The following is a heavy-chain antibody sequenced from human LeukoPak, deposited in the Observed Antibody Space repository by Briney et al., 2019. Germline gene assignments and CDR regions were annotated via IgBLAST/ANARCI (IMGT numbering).Heavy chain of an antibody. CDR2: IRYDGSNK. D-gene: IGHD5-12*01. CDR3: AKGGYSGYDFDLT. Sequence: PGGSLRLSCVASGFTFSSYGMHWVRQAPGKGLEWVAFIRYDGSNKCYADSVKGRFTISRDNSKNTLYLQMNSLRAEDTAVYYCAKGGYSGYDFDLTWGQGTLVTVSS. CDR1: GFTFSSYG. J-gene: IGHJ5*02. V-gene: IGHV3-30*02.